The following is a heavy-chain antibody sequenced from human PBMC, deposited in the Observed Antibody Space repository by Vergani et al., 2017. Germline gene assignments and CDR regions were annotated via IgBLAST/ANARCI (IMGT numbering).Heavy chain of an antibody. D-gene: IGHD3-10*01. CDR2: IKQDGSEK. CDR3: ARGTYYYGSGSPSANYYYYGMDV. J-gene: IGHJ6*02. Sequence: EVQLVESGGGLVKPGGSLRLSCAASGFTFSSYWMSWVRQAPGKGLEWVANIKQDGSEKYYVDSVKGRFTISRDNAKNSLYLQMNSLRAEDTAVYYCARGTYYYGSGSPSANYYYYGMDVWGQGTTVTVSS. V-gene: IGHV3-7*01. CDR1: GFTFSSYW.